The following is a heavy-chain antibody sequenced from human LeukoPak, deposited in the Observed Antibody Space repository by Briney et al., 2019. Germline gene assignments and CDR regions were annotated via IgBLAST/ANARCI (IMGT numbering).Heavy chain of an antibody. CDR3: ARAVYDILTGYSFDY. D-gene: IGHD3-9*01. CDR2: IYYSGST. CDR1: GGSISSYY. Sequence: SETLSLTCTVSGGSISSYYWSWIRQPPAKGLEWIGYIYYSGSTNYNPSLKSRVTISVDTSKNQFSLKLSSVTAADTAVYYCARAVYDILTGYSFDYWGQGTLVTVSS. J-gene: IGHJ4*02. V-gene: IGHV4-59*01.